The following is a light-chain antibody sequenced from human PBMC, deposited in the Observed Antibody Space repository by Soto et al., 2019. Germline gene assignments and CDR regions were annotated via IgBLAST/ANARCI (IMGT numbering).Light chain of an antibody. J-gene: IGKJ1*01. CDR2: GAS. Sequence: ILLTQSPGTLSLSPGERATLSCRASQSVSNNYLAWYQQKPGHAPSLLIYGASNRATGIPDRFSGSGSGTDFTLTISRLEPEDSAVYYCQQYGSSGTFGQGTKVDIK. CDR1: QSVSNNY. V-gene: IGKV3-20*01. CDR3: QQYGSSGT.